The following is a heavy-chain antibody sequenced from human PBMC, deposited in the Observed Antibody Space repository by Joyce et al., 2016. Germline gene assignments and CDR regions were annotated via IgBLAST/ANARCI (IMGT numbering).Heavy chain of an antibody. V-gene: IGHV3-23*01. J-gene: IGHJ5*01. D-gene: IGHD2-21*02. CDR1: GFTFTNYA. CDR3: AKKGLPVTDDNWFDS. CDR2: ISATGCST. Sequence: EVRLLESGGGLVQPGGSLKLSCAASGFTFTNYAMNWVRQAPGKGLEWVSLISATGCSTYYADSVKGRFTISRDRSKNTLYLQMNSLRVDDTAVYYCAKKGLPVTDDNWFDSWGQGALVIVSS.